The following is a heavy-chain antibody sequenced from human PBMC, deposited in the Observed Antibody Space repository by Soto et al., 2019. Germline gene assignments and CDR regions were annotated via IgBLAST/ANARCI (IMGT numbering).Heavy chain of an antibody. D-gene: IGHD3-22*01. V-gene: IGHV3-23*01. CDR3: ANGAQVVVPPSTFDY. J-gene: IGHJ4*02. Sequence: EVQLLEYGGGLVQPGGSLRLSCAASGFTFSSYAMSWVRQAPGKGLEWVSAISGSGGSTYYADSVKGRFAITRDNSKNTLYLQMNSLSAEDTAVYYCANGAQVVVPPSTFDYWGQGTLVTVSS. CDR2: ISGSGGST. CDR1: GFTFSSYA.